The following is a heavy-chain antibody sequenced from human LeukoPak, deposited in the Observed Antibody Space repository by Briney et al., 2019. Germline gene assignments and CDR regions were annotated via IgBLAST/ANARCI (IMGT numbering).Heavy chain of an antibody. Sequence: TLSLTCTVSGGSISSGGYYWSWIRQPPGKGLEWIGYIYHSGSTYYNPSLKSRVTISVDRSKNQFSLKLSSVTAADTAVYYCARLAPAPRNWFDPWGQGTLVTVSS. CDR2: IYHSGST. V-gene: IGHV4-30-2*01. J-gene: IGHJ5*02. D-gene: IGHD6-25*01. CDR3: ARLAPAPRNWFDP. CDR1: GGSISSGGYY.